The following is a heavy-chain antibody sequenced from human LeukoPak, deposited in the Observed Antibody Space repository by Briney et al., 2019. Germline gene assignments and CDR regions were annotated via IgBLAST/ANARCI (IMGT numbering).Heavy chain of an antibody. V-gene: IGHV3-7*05. D-gene: IGHD3-3*01. CDR2: INKDGSDI. Sequence: GGSLRLSCAASGFTFTSYSMVWVRQAPGRGLEWVTKINKDGSDIHYVDSVKGRFTISRDNAKNSLYLQMNSLRAEDTAVYYCARDLDQDTYYDFWSGCLFDYWGQGTLVTGSS. J-gene: IGHJ4*02. CDR3: ARDLDQDTYYDFWSGCLFDY. CDR1: GFTFTSYS.